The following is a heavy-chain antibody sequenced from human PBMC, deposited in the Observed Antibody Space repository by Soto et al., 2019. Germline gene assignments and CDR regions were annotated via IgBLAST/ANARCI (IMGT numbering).Heavy chain of an antibody. Sequence: QVQLQQWGAGLLKPSETLSLTCGVYGGSFSGYYWSWIRQPPGKGVEWIGEINHSGSTNYNPSLKSRVTISVDTSKNQFSLKLSSVTAADTAVYYCARGVVVGCSSTGCYVGLGGCYYYYMDVWGKGTTVTVSS. D-gene: IGHD2-2*01. CDR3: ARGVVVGCSSTGCYVGLGGCYYYYMDV. CDR2: INHSGST. V-gene: IGHV4-34*01. J-gene: IGHJ6*03. CDR1: GGSFSGYY.